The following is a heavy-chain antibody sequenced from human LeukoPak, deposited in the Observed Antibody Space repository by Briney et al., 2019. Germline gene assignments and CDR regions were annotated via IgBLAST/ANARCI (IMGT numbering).Heavy chain of an antibody. CDR1: GFTFSSYA. J-gene: IGHJ4*02. V-gene: IGHV3-23*01. CDR3: AKDQSSSGKNFDY. CDR2: ISGSGGST. Sequence: GGSLRLSCAASGFTFSSYATSWVRQAPGKGLEWVSAISGSGGSTYYADSVKGRFTISRDNSKNTLYLQMNSLRAEDTAVYYCAKDQSSSGKNFDYWGQGTLVTVSS. D-gene: IGHD6-6*01.